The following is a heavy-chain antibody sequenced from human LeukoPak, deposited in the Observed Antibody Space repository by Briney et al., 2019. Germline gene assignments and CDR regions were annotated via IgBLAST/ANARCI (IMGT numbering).Heavy chain of an antibody. CDR1: GYSISSGYY. V-gene: IGHV4-38-2*02. J-gene: IGHJ4*02. CDR3: ARLQPKGAVRGVRVGLRYFDY. CDR2: INHSGST. Sequence: SETLSLTCTVSGYSISSGYYWGWIRQHPGKGLEWIGEINHSGSTNYNPSLKSRVTISVDTSKNQFSLKLSSVTAADTAVYYCARLQPKGAVRGVRVGLRYFDYWGQGTLVTVSS. D-gene: IGHD3-10*01.